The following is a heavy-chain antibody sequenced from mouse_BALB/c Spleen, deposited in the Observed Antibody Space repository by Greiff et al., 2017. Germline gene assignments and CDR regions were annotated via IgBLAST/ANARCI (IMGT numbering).Heavy chain of an antibody. CDR1: GYTFTSYW. CDR2: INPSTGYT. Sequence: VKLMESGAELAKPGASVKMSCKASGYTFTSYWMHWVKQRPGQGLEWIGYINPSTGYTEYNQKFKDKATLTADKSSSTAYMQLSSLTSEDSAVYYCARGSMDYWGQGTSVTVSS. CDR3: ARGSMDY. J-gene: IGHJ4*01. V-gene: IGHV1-7*01.